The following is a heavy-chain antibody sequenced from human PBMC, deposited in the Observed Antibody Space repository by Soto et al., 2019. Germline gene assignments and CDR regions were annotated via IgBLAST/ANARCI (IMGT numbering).Heavy chain of an antibody. CDR3: ARDLGYCSSTSCYGDNWFDP. J-gene: IGHJ5*02. Sequence: QVQLQESGPGLVKPSQTLSLTCTVSGGSISSGGYYWSWIRQHPGKGLEWIGYIYYSGSTYYNPSLKSRVTISVDTSKNQFSLKLSSVTAADTAVYYCARDLGYCSSTSCYGDNWFDPWGQGTLVTVSS. V-gene: IGHV4-31*03. CDR2: IYYSGST. D-gene: IGHD2-2*01. CDR1: GGSISSGGYY.